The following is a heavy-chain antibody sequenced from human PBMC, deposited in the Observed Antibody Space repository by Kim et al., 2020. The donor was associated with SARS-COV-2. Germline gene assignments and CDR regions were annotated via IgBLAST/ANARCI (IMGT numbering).Heavy chain of an antibody. V-gene: IGHV3-23*01. CDR1: GFTFSNYA. J-gene: IGHJ4*02. CDR3: AKGGYYGSGTYYAPLNDY. CDR2: IRGGDGST. D-gene: IGHD3-10*01. Sequence: GGSLRLSCTASGFTFSNYAMTWVRQAPGKGLEWVSAIRGGDGSTYYADSVKGRFSISRDNSKNTLYLQMNSLRAEDTAVYYCAKGGYYGSGTYYAPLNDYWGQGTLVTVSS.